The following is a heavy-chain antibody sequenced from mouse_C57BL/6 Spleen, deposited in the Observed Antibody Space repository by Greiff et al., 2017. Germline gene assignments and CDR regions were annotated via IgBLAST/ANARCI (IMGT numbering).Heavy chain of an antibody. J-gene: IGHJ4*01. V-gene: IGHV5-17*01. CDR1: GFTFSDYG. Sequence: DVMLVESGGGLVKPGGSLKLSCAASGFTFSDYGMHWVRQAPEKGLEWVAYISSGSSTIYYADTVKGRFTISRDNAKNTLFLQMTSLRSEDTAMYYCADYGSRGAMDYWGQGTSVTVSS. D-gene: IGHD1-1*01. CDR2: ISSGSSTI. CDR3: ADYGSRGAMDY.